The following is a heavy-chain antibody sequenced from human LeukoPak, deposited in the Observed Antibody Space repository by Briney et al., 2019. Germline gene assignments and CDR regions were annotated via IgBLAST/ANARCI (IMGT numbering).Heavy chain of an antibody. CDR1: GGSISSSSYY. Sequence: PSETLSLTCTVSGGSISSSSYYWGWIRQPPGKGLEWIGSIYYSGSTYYNPSLKSRVTISVDTSKNQFSLKLSSVTAADTAVYYCARGCPSMGTHYYYMDVWGKGTTVTVSS. J-gene: IGHJ6*03. V-gene: IGHV4-39*07. D-gene: IGHD5-24*01. CDR3: ARGCPSMGTHYYYMDV. CDR2: IYYSGST.